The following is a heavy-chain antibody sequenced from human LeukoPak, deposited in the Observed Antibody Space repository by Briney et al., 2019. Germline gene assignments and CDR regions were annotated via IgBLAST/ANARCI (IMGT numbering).Heavy chain of an antibody. J-gene: IGHJ4*02. CDR1: GYTFTSYG. CDR3: ARGLNYVWGSYRWEPPYYFDY. D-gene: IGHD3-16*02. Sequence: ASVKVSCKASGYTFTSYGISWVRQAPGQGLEWMGWISAYNGNTNYAQKLQGRVTMTTDTSTSTAYMELRSLRSDDTAAYYCARGLNYVWGSYRWEPPYYFDYWGQGTLVTVSS. CDR2: ISAYNGNT. V-gene: IGHV1-18*01.